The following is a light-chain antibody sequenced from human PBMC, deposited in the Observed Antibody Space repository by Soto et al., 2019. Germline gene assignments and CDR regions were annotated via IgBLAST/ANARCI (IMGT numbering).Light chain of an antibody. J-gene: IGKJ3*01. V-gene: IGKV3-20*01. CDR2: GAS. Sequence: EIVLTQSPGTLSLSPGERATLSCRASQSVSSSYLAWYQQKPGQAPRLPIYGASSRATGIPDRFSGSGSGTDFTLTISRLEPEDFAVYYCQQYGRSPFTFGPGTKVDIK. CDR1: QSVSSSY. CDR3: QQYGRSPFT.